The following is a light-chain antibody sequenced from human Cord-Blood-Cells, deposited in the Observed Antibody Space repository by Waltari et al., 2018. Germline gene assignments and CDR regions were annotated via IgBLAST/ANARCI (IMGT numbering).Light chain of an antibody. CDR2: DAS. V-gene: IGKV1-5*01. Sequence: DLQMTPSPSTRSAYVGGRVTITCRARQSISSWLAWYQQKPGKAPKLLIYDASSLESGVPSRFSGSGSGTEFTLTISSLKPDDFATYYCQQYNSYSRFGPGTKVDIK. CDR1: QSISSW. J-gene: IGKJ3*01. CDR3: QQYNSYSR.